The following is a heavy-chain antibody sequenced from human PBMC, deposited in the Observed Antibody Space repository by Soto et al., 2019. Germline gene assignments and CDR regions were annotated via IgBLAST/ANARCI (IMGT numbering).Heavy chain of an antibody. Sequence: QVQLVQSGAEVKKPGASVKVSCKASGYTFTSYGISWVRQAPGQGLEWMGWISANNGNTNYAQKLQGRVTMTTDTTTSTDYMELRSLRSDDTAVYYCARARGSYALDYWGQGTLVTVSS. CDR2: ISANNGNT. CDR1: GYTFTSYG. V-gene: IGHV1-18*01. CDR3: ARARGSYALDY. D-gene: IGHD1-26*01. J-gene: IGHJ4*02.